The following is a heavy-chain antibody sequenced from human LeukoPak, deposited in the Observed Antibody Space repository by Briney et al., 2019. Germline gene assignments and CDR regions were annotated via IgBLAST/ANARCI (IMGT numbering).Heavy chain of an antibody. CDR3: VREILYCSGGSCYRGPFDN. J-gene: IGHJ4*02. CDR1: NDSISSGDYY. Sequence: SETLSLTCTVSNDSISSGDYYWTWLRQPPGKGLEWIGYIFHRGGTSYNPSLKSRILFSVDTSQNQFSLKLNSVTAADTAVYYCVREILYCSGGSCYRGPFDNWGQGTLVTVSA. V-gene: IGHV4-30-4*01. CDR2: IFHRGGT. D-gene: IGHD2-15*01.